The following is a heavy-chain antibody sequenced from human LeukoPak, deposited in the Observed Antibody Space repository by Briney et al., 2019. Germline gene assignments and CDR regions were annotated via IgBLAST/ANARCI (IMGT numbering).Heavy chain of an antibody. D-gene: IGHD3-10*01. CDR3: WTDWGTYGSGGPYLDY. CDR2: IHNDGSKE. V-gene: IGHV3-30*02. J-gene: IGHJ4*02. Sequence: GGSLRLSCAASGFTFSMHGMHWVRQAPGKGLEWVAFIHNDGSKEKYGDSVKGRFTISRDNSRNTLYLQMSSLRPEDTAVYYCWTDWGTYGSGGPYLDYGREGTEVSVPS. CDR1: GFTFSMHG.